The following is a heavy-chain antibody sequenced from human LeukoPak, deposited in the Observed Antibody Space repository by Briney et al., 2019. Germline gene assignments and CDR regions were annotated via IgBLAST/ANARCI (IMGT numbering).Heavy chain of an antibody. V-gene: IGHV3-21*01. CDR3: ARELRTYYYDSSGYYYGGYYFDY. Sequence: PGGSLRLSCAASGFTFSSYSMNWVRQAPGKGLEWVSSSSSSSSYIYYADSVKGRFTISRDNAKNSLYLQMNSLRAEDTAVYYCARELRTYYYDSSGYYYGGYYFDYWGQGTLVTVSS. J-gene: IGHJ4*02. D-gene: IGHD3-22*01. CDR2: SSSSSSYI. CDR1: GFTFSSYS.